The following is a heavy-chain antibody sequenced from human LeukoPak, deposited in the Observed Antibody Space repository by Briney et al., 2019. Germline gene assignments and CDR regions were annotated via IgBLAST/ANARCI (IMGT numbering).Heavy chain of an antibody. CDR3: ARVAGGLSPFDY. CDR2: IYYSGST. Sequence: SETLSLTCTVSGGSISSGDYYWSWIRQPPGKGLEWIGYIYYSGSTYYNPSLKSRVTISVDTSKNQFSLKLSSVTAADTAVYYCARVAGGLSPFDYWGRGTLVTVSS. J-gene: IGHJ4*02. V-gene: IGHV4-30-4*01. CDR1: GGSISSGDYY. D-gene: IGHD3-16*02.